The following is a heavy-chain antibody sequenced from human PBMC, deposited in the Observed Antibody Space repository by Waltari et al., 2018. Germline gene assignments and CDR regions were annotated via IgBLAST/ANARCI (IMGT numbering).Heavy chain of an antibody. CDR2: SYYSGST. CDR3: ARLPSSGSSFDY. Sequence: QLQLQESGPGLVKPSETLTLTCTVAGGSIRRSRSYWGWIRQPPGKGLEWIGSSYYSGSTYYNPSLKSRVTISVDTSKNQFSLKLSSVTAADTAVYYCARLPSSGSSFDYWGQVTLVTVSS. V-gene: IGHV4-39*01. J-gene: IGHJ4*02. D-gene: IGHD1-26*01. CDR1: GGSIRRSRSY.